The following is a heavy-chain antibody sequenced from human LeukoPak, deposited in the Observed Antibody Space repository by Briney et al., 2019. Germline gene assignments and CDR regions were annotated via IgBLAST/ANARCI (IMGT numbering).Heavy chain of an antibody. CDR2: IKQDGSEK. CDR3: AREGGGYDSSGYSWFDP. V-gene: IGHV3-7*01. D-gene: IGHD3-22*01. J-gene: IGHJ5*02. CDR1: GFTFSSYW. Sequence: GGSLRLSCAASGFTFSSYWMSWVRQAPGKGLEWVANIKQDGSEKYYVDSVKGRFTISRDNAKNSLYLQMNSLRAEDTAVYYCAREGGGYDSSGYSWFDPWGQGTLSPSPQ.